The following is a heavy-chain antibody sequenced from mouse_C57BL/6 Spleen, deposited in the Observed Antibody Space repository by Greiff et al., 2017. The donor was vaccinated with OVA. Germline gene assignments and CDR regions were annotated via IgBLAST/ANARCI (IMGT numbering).Heavy chain of an antibody. D-gene: IGHD1-1*01. V-gene: IGHV2-9-1*01. CDR1: GFSLTSYA. CDR3: ARINYGSSLYAMDY. Sequence: VQRVESGPGLVAPSQSLSITCTVSGFSLTSYAISWVRQPPGKGLEWLGVIWTGGGTNYNSALKSRLSISKDNSKSQVFLKMNSLQTDDTARYYCARINYGSSLYAMDYWGQGTSVTVSS. J-gene: IGHJ4*01. CDR2: IWTGGGT.